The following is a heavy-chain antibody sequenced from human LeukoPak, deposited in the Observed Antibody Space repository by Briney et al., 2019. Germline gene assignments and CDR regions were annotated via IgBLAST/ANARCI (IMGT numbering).Heavy chain of an antibody. CDR1: GGTFSSYA. D-gene: IGHD3-10*01. Sequence: GSSVKVSCKASGGTFSSYAISWVRQAPGQGLEWMGGIIPVFGTANYAQKFQGRVTITTDESTSTAYMELSSLRSEDTAVYYCATPGQKPKWFGELLPFDYWGQGTLVTVSS. CDR3: ATPGQKPKWFGELLPFDY. CDR2: IIPVFGTA. J-gene: IGHJ4*02. V-gene: IGHV1-69*05.